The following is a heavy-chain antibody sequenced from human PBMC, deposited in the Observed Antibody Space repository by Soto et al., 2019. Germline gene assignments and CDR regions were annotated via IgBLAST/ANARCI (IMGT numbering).Heavy chain of an antibody. J-gene: IGHJ4*02. D-gene: IGHD3-10*01. CDR2: LIPILGAS. Sequence: QVQLVQSGAEVKKPGSSVKVSCKASADTFTGYTVTWVRQAPGQGLEWVGRLIPILGASNFAQKFQGRVTSSADKSVDVAYMVMTGLTSEDTAVYYCARSRGSYYTNFDSWGQGTLVTVSS. V-gene: IGHV1-69*08. CDR1: ADTFTGYT. CDR3: ARSRGSYYTNFDS.